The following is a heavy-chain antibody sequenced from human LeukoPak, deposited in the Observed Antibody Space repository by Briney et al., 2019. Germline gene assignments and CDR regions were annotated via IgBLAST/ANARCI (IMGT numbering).Heavy chain of an antibody. CDR1: GYTFTSYG. CDR3: ARVSADDYYYYYYYMDV. Sequence: GASVKPSCKASGYTFTSYGISWVRQAPGQGLEWMGWISAYNGNTNYAQKLQVRVTMTTDTCTSTAYMELRSLRSDDTTVYYCARVSADDYYYYYYYMDVWGKGTTVTVSS. V-gene: IGHV1-18*01. D-gene: IGHD1-1*01. CDR2: ISAYNGNT. J-gene: IGHJ6*03.